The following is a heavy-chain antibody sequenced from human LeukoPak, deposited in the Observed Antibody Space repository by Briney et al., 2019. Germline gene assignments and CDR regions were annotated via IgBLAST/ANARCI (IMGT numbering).Heavy chain of an antibody. D-gene: IGHD2-2*03. V-gene: IGHV3-23*01. CDR2: ISADGRYT. CDR3: ARDSTSPGYCRSASCSPL. CDR1: GFTFSGFD. J-gene: IGHJ3*01. Sequence: PGGSLRLSCAVSGFTFSGFDMSWVRQAPGKGLEWVSSISADGRYTYYADSVKGRLTISRDNSMDRLSLQMNSLRAEDTAVYYCARDSTSPGYCRSASCSPLWGQGTMVTVSS.